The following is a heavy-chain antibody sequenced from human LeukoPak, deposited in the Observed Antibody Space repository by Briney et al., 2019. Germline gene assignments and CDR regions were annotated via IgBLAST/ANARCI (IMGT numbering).Heavy chain of an antibody. V-gene: IGHV1-18*01. Sequence: ASVKVSCKASGYTFTSYGISWVRQAPGQGLEWMGWISAYNGNTNYAQKLQGRVTMTTDTSTSTAYMELRSLRSDDTAVYYCASRTPNDFWSGYTDYYHYYMDVWGKGTTVTVSS. D-gene: IGHD3-3*01. J-gene: IGHJ6*03. CDR3: ASRTPNDFWSGYTDYYHYYMDV. CDR1: GYTFTSYG. CDR2: ISAYNGNT.